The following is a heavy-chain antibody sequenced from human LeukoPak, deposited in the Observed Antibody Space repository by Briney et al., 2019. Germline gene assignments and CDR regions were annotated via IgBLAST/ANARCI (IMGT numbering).Heavy chain of an antibody. CDR3: AKDAPWLTYYYDSSGYSH. J-gene: IGHJ4*02. V-gene: IGHV3-30*18. CDR2: IAYDGSNK. CDR1: GFTFSSYG. Sequence: GGSLRLSCAASGFTFSSYGMHWVRQAPGKGLEWVAVIAYDGSNKYYADSVKGRFTISRDNSKNTLYLQMNSLRAEDTAVYYCAKDAPWLTYYYDSSGYSHWGQGTLVTVSS. D-gene: IGHD3-22*01.